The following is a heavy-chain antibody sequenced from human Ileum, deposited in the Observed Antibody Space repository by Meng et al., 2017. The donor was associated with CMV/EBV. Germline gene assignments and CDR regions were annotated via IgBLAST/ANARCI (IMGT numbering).Heavy chain of an antibody. D-gene: IGHD2-8*01. CDR3: ARNMLYSISTSYYYYYGMDV. V-gene: IGHV3-7*01. CDR1: GFTFSSYW. J-gene: IGHJ6*02. Sequence: GESLKISCAASGFTFSSYWMSWVRQAPGKGLEWVANIKQDGSEIYYVDSVKGRFTISRDYAENSLHLQMHSLRAEDTAVYYCARNMLYSISTSYYYYYGMDVWGQGATVTVSS. CDR2: IKQDGSEI.